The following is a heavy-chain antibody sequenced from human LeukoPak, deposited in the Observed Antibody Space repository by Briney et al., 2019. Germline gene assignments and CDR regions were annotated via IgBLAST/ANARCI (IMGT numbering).Heavy chain of an antibody. V-gene: IGHV3-74*01. J-gene: IGHJ4*02. Sequence: GGSLRLSCAASGFTFSNYWMHWVRQVPGKGLVWVSRINDDGSATFYADSVKGRFTISRDNAKNSLYLQMNSLRADDTAVYYCARDTLGEGEDANYAVYYFDYWGQGTVVTVSS. CDR1: GFTFSNYW. CDR2: INDDGSAT. CDR3: ARDTLGEGEDANYAVYYFDY. D-gene: IGHD4/OR15-4a*01.